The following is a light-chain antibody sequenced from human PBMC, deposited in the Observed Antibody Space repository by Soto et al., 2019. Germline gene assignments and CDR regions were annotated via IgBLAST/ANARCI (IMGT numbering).Light chain of an antibody. J-gene: IGKJ1*01. V-gene: IGKV3-20*01. CDR1: QSVSSSY. CDR3: QQYGSSPTWT. Sequence: EIVLTQSPGTLSLSPGERATLSCWASQSVSSSYLAWYQQKPGQAPRLLIYGASSRATGIPDRFSGSGSGTDFTLTICRLEPEDFAVYYCQQYGSSPTWTFGQGTKVEIK. CDR2: GAS.